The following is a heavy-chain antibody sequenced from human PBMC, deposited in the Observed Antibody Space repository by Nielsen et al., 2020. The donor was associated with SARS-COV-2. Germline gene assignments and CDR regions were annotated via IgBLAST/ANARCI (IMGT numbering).Heavy chain of an antibody. V-gene: IGHV3-30*03. Sequence: GGSLKLSCVASGFTSSNFALHWVRQAPGKGLDWVAVTSYDGSMTFYADSVKGRFTISRDNSKNTLYLQMNGLRVEDTAVYYCARVGASYRNSYGLDVWAKGRRSPSP. CDR1: GFTSSNFA. D-gene: IGHD3-10*01. J-gene: IGHJ6*02. CDR2: TSYDGSMT. CDR3: ARVGASYRNSYGLDV.